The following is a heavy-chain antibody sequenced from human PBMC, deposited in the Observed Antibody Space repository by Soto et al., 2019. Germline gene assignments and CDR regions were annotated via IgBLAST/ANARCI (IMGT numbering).Heavy chain of an antibody. D-gene: IGHD3-10*01. CDR3: ASTVRGANQ. V-gene: IGHV4-34*01. CDR2: INHSGST. J-gene: IGHJ1*01. CDR1: GGSFSGYY. Sequence: QVQLQQWGAGLLKPSETLALTCAVYGGSFSGYYWSWIRQPPGKVLELIGEINHSGSTNYNPSLKRRVTISVDTSKNPFSLKLSSVTAADTAVYYCASTVRGANQWGQGTLVTVSS.